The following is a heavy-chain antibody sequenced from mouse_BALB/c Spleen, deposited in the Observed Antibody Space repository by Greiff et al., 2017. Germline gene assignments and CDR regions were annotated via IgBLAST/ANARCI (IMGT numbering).Heavy chain of an antibody. J-gene: IGHJ4*01. Sequence: VQLKQSGPELVKPGASMKISCKASGYSFTGYTMNWVKQSHGKNLEWIGLINPYNGGTSYNQKFKGKATLTVDKSSSTAYMELLSLTSEDSAVYYCARGPYDYDYAMDYWGQGTSVTVSS. V-gene: IGHV1-18*01. CDR3: ARGPYDYDYAMDY. D-gene: IGHD2-4*01. CDR2: INPYNGGT. CDR1: GYSFTGYT.